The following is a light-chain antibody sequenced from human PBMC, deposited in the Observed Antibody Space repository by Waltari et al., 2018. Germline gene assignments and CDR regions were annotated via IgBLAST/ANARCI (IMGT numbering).Light chain of an antibody. CDR1: QSVSRY. J-gene: IGKJ3*01. CDR2: DVL. V-gene: IGKV3-11*01. CDR3: QQRRNWPLFT. Sequence: EIVLTQSPATLSLSPGERAALSCRASQSVSRYLAWYHQKPGQAPRLLIYDVLERATGIPARFSGSGSGTDFTLTISSLEPEDSAVYYCQQRRNWPLFTFGPGTTVEIK.